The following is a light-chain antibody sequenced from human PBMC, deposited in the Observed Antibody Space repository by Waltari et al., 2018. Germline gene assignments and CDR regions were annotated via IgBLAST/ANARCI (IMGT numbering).Light chain of an antibody. CDR1: QNIRNS. V-gene: IGKV3D-15*01. Sequence: EIVMTQSPATLSVSPGERATLSCRASQNIRNSLAWYQQKPGQPPRLLIPLASTRATGIPARFSGSGSGTQFSLTISSLQHEDFAIYYCQHHSTWPPTFGPGTRV. CDR3: QHHSTWPPT. J-gene: IGKJ1*01. CDR2: LAS.